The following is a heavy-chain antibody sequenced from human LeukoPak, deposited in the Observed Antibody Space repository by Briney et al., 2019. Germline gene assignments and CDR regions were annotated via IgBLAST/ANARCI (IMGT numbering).Heavy chain of an antibody. CDR3: ATDLGSGSYYNARYGMDV. D-gene: IGHD3-10*01. V-gene: IGHV1-24*01. J-gene: IGHJ6*02. CDR2: FDPEDGET. CDR1: GYTLTELS. Sequence: GASVKVSCKVSGYTLTELSMHWVRQAPGKGLERMGGFDPEDGETIYAQKFQGRVAMTEDTSTDTAYMELSSLRSEDTAVYYCATDLGSGSYYNARYGMDVWGQGTTVTVSS.